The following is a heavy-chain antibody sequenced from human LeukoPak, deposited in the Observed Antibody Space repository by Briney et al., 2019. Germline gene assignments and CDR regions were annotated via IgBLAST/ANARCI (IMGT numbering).Heavy chain of an antibody. V-gene: IGHV1-69*04. CDR2: IIPILGIA. CDR3: ARDLGGRAAPKYNWFDP. J-gene: IGHJ5*02. CDR1: GGTFSSYA. Sequence: ASVKVSCKASGGTFSSYAISWVRQAPGQGLEWMGRIIPILGIAHYAQKFQGRVTITADKSTSTAYMELSSLRSEDTAVYYCARDLGGRAAPKYNWFDPWGQGTLVTVSS. D-gene: IGHD6-13*01.